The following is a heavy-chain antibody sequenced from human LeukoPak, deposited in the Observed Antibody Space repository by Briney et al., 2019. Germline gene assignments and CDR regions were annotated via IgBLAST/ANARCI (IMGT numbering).Heavy chain of an antibody. CDR1: GFTFSSSW. V-gene: IGHV3-74*01. CDR3: TRALIGSGDV. Sequence: GGSLRLSCAASGFTFSSSWMHWVRQAPGKGLVWVSRINSDGSITTYADSVKGRFTIPRDNAKNTLYLQMSSLRAEDTAVYYCTRALIGSGDVWGQGTTVTVSS. D-gene: IGHD3-16*01. J-gene: IGHJ6*02. CDR2: INSDGSIT.